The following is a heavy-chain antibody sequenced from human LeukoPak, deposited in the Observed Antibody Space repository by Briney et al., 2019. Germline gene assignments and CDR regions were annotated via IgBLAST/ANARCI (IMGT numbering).Heavy chain of an antibody. D-gene: IGHD3-22*01. CDR1: GGSFSGYY. V-gene: IGHV4-34*01. CDR3: ARGYYYDNSGPEFDY. J-gene: IGHJ4*02. CDR2: INHSGST. Sequence: SETLSLTCAVYGGSFSGYYWSWIRQPPGKGLEWIGEINHSGSTNSNPSLKSRVTISVDTSKNQFSLRLSSVTAADTAVYYCARGYYYDNSGPEFDYWGQGILVTVSS.